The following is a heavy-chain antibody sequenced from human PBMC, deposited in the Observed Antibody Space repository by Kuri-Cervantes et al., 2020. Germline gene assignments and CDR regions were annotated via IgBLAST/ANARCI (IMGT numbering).Heavy chain of an antibody. D-gene: IGHD1-26*01. CDR2: ISADSVTI. J-gene: IGHJ4*02. Sequence: GGSLRLSCAASGFTFSTYSMTWVRQAPGKGLEWVSAISADSVTIYYADSVKGRFTMSRDNSKNTLYLQMNSLRAEDTAVYYCARSYSGSWGLSYWGQGTLVTVSS. V-gene: IGHV3-23*01. CDR3: ARSYSGSWGLSY. CDR1: GFTFSTYS.